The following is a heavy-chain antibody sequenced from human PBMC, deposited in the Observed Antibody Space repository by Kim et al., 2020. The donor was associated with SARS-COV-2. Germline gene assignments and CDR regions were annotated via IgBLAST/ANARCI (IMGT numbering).Heavy chain of an antibody. Sequence: GGSLRLSCTASGFTFSDYYMGWIRQAPGKGLEWISYISNSGNTIYYADSVKGRFTISSDNTKNSLYFHMNSLRAEDTAVYYCARDPYGSGSYYFDYWGQG. CDR1: GFTFSDYY. J-gene: IGHJ4*02. V-gene: IGHV3-11*04. CDR2: ISNSGNTI. CDR3: ARDPYGSGSYYFDY. D-gene: IGHD3-10*01.